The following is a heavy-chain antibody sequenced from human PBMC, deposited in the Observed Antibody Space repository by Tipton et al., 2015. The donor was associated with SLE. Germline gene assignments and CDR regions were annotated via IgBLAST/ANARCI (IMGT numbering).Heavy chain of an antibody. Sequence: TLPLTCTVSGGSISSSSYYWGWIRQPPGKGLDWIGTIYYSGTTYYNPSLKSRVTISVDTSKIQFSLKLSSVTAADTAVYYCAIGGDSGYDLWGQGTTVIVSS. CDR3: AIGGDSGYDL. V-gene: IGHV4-39*07. D-gene: IGHD5-12*01. CDR2: IYYSGTT. J-gene: IGHJ6*02. CDR1: GGSISSSSYY.